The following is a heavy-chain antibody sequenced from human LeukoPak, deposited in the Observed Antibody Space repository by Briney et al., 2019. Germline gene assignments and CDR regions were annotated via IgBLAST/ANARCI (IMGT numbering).Heavy chain of an antibody. Sequence: ASVTVSCKASGGTFSSYAICWVRQAPGQGLEWMGGIIPIFGTANYAQKFQGRVTITADESTSTAYMELSSLRSEDTAVYYCAGGGLYSSSWHFDYWGQGTLVTVSS. D-gene: IGHD6-13*01. CDR3: AGGGLYSSSWHFDY. J-gene: IGHJ4*02. CDR2: IIPIFGTA. CDR1: GGTFSSYA. V-gene: IGHV1-69*13.